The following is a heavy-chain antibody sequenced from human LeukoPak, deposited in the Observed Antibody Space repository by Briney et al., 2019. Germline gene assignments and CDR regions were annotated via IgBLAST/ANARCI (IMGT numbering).Heavy chain of an antibody. Sequence: GGSLRLSCAASGFSFSNYAMSWVRQAPGKGLQWVSGIGGRGIRTYHADFVKGRFTISRDNSKNTLYLQTNSLRVEDTAVYYCARYYSSGYYSNYWGQGTLVTVSS. V-gene: IGHV3-23*01. CDR1: GFSFSNYA. D-gene: IGHD3-22*01. J-gene: IGHJ4*02. CDR2: IGGRGIRT. CDR3: ARYYSSGYYSNY.